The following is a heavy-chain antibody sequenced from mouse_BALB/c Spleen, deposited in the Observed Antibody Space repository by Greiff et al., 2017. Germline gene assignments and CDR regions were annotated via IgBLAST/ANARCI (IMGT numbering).Heavy chain of an antibody. V-gene: IGHV1-80*01. CDR2: IYPGDGDT. CDR1: GYAFSSNW. J-gene: IGHJ2*01. CDR3: ARRVEYYFDY. Sequence: QVQLKQSGAELVRPGSSVKISCKASGYAFSSNWMNWVKQRPGQGLEWIGQIYPGDGDTNYNGKFKGKATLTADTSSSTAYMQLSSLTSEDSAVYFCARRVEYYFDYWGQGTTLTVSS. D-gene: IGHD1-1*01.